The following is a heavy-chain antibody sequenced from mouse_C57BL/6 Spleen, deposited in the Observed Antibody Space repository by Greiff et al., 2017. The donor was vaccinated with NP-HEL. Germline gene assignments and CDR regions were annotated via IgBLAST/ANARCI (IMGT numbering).Heavy chain of an antibody. J-gene: IGHJ3*01. Sequence: VQLQESGPGLVQPSQSLSITCTVSGFSLTSYGVHWVRQPPGKGLEWLGVIWSGGSTDYNAAFISRLSISKDNSKSQVFFKMNSLQADDTAIYSCAKNDYDGAWFAYWGQGTLVTVSA. V-gene: IGHV2-4*01. D-gene: IGHD2-4*01. CDR1: GFSLTSYG. CDR2: IWSGGST. CDR3: AKNDYDGAWFAY.